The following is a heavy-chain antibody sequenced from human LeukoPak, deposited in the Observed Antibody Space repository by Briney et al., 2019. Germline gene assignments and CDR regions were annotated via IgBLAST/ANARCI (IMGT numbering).Heavy chain of an antibody. CDR2: ISTDGSIK. CDR3: ARDSIGGAPDFFDY. CDR1: GFTFRSYA. V-gene: IGHV3-30-3*01. J-gene: IGHJ4*02. Sequence: PGKSLRLSCAPSGFTFRSYAMHWVRQSPGKGLEWVAVISTDGSIKLYTDSVKGRFTISRDNSKSTLFLQMNSLRPEDTALYYCARDSIGGAPDFFDYWGQGTLVTVSS. D-gene: IGHD3-16*01.